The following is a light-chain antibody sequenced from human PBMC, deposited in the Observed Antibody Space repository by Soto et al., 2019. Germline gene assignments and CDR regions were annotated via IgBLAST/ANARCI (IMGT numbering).Light chain of an antibody. V-gene: IGKV1-39*01. CDR3: RQSYSTTWT. CDR1: QGISTY. J-gene: IGKJ1*01. Sequence: DIQMTQSPSSLSASVGDRVTITCRASQGISTYLNCYQQKPGKAPKLLIYAASSLQSGVPSRFSGSGSETDFTLTISSLQPEDFATYSCRQSYSTTWTFGQGTKVDIK. CDR2: AAS.